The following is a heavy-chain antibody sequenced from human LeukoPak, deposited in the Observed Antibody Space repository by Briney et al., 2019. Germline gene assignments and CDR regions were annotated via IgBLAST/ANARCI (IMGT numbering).Heavy chain of an antibody. V-gene: IGHV4-34*01. CDR3: ARHVLGSSKIDY. Sequence: PSETLSLTCAVYGGSFSDYYWSWIRQPPGKGLEWIGSFHYSGSAYYNPSLKSRVTRSVDTSKNQFSLKLSSVTAADTAVYYCARHVLGSSKIDYWGQGTLVTVSS. CDR1: GGSFSDYY. J-gene: IGHJ4*02. CDR2: FHYSGSA. D-gene: IGHD2-15*01.